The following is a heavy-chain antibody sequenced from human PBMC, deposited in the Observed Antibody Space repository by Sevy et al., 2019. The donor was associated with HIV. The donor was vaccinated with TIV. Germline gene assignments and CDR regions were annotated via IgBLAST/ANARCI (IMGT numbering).Heavy chain of an antibody. D-gene: IGHD6-13*01. CDR2: INTNTGNP. J-gene: IGHJ6*02. CDR3: ARDSWQQLVPGGYYYYGMDV. V-gene: IGHV7-4-1*02. Sequence: ASVKVSCKASGYTFTSYAMNWVRQAPGQGLEWMGWINTNTGNPTYAQGFTGRFVFSLDTSVSTAYLQISSLKAEDTAVYYCARDSWQQLVPGGYYYYGMDVWCQGTTVTVSS. CDR1: GYTFTSYA.